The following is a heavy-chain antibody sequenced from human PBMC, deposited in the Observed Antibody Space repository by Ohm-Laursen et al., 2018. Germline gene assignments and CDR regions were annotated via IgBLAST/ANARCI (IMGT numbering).Heavy chain of an antibody. V-gene: IGHV3-7*01. J-gene: IGHJ4*02. Sequence: SLRLSCAASGFTFSTYWMSWVRQALGKGLEWVANVKRDGSEEYYVDSVRGRFTISRDNAKNSLFLQMDSLRADDTAVYFCARDPGYSYGSGPYYLDSWGQGTLVTVSA. CDR1: GFTFSTYW. CDR3: ARDPGYSYGSGPYYLDS. D-gene: IGHD5-18*01. CDR2: VKRDGSEE.